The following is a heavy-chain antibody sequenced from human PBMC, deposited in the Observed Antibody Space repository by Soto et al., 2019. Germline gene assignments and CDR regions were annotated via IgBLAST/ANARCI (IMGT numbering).Heavy chain of an antibody. CDR2: IIPIFGIA. D-gene: IGHD2-2*01. CDR3: AREDRDRETGLVPAAIDGMDV. V-gene: IGHV1-69*13. Sequence: SVKVSCKASGGTFSSYAISLVRQAPGQGLEWIGRIIPIFGIASYAQKFQGRVTITADESTSTAYMELSSLRSDDTAVYYCAREDRDRETGLVPAAIDGMDVWGQGTTVTVSS. J-gene: IGHJ6*02. CDR1: GGTFSSYA.